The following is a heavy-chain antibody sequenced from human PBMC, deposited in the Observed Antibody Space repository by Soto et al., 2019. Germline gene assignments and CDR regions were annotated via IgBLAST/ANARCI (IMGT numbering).Heavy chain of an antibody. Sequence: SETLSLTCAVYGGSFSGYYWNWIRQPPGKGLEWIGEINHSGSTNYNPSLKSRVTISVDTSKNQFSLKLSSVTAADTAVYYCARGRGALRYFDWFPNYYGMDVWGQATTVTVS. V-gene: IGHV4-34*01. D-gene: IGHD3-9*01. CDR2: INHSGST. J-gene: IGHJ6*02. CDR3: ARGRGALRYFDWFPNYYGMDV. CDR1: GGSFSGYY.